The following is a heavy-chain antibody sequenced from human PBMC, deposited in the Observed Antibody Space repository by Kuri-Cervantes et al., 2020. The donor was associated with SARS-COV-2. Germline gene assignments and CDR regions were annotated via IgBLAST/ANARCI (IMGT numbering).Heavy chain of an antibody. J-gene: IGHJ5*02. CDR2: IIPIFETV. Sequence: SVKVSCKASGGPLNNYVINWVRQAPGQGLEWMGRIIPIFETVNYAQKFQGRVTITADKSTSTGYMEVSSLTSEDAAVYYCARSSGRHLYSPSGNWFDPWGQGTLVTVSS. CDR1: GGPLNNYV. CDR3: ARSSGRHLYSPSGNWFDP. V-gene: IGHV1-69*06. D-gene: IGHD3-10*01.